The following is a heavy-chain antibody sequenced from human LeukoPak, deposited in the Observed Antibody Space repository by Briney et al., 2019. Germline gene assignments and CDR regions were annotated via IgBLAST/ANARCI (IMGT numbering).Heavy chain of an antibody. CDR2: ISAYNGNT. D-gene: IGHD2-15*01. J-gene: IGHJ4*02. CDR1: GYTFTSYG. V-gene: IGHV1-18*01. CDR3: AREVARQPLFFDY. Sequence: ASVKVSCKASGYTFTSYGISWVRQAPGQGLEWMGWISAYNGNTNYAQKLQGRVTMTTDTSTSTVYMELSSLRFEDAAVYYCAREVARQPLFFDYWGQGTLVTVSS.